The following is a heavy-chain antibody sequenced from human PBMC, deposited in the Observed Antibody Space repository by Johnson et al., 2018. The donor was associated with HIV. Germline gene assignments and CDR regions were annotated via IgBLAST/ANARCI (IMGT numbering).Heavy chain of an antibody. CDR3: ARGGQLVLDAFDI. Sequence: VHLVESGGGLVKPGGSLRLSCAASGFTVSSNYMSWVRQAPGKGLEWVSVIYSGGSTFYADSVKGRFTISRDNSKSTLYLQMNSLRAEDTAVYYCARGGQLVLDAFDIWGQGTMVTVSS. CDR2: IYSGGST. D-gene: IGHD6-6*01. V-gene: IGHV3-66*02. CDR1: GFTVSSNY. J-gene: IGHJ3*02.